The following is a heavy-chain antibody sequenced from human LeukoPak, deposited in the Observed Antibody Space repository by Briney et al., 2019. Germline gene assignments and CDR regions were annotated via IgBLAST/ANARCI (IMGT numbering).Heavy chain of an antibody. V-gene: IGHV1-69*13. Sequence: ASVKVSCKTSGDTFSSYAISWVRQAPGQGLEWMGGIIPSLGTTNYAQNFQGRVTITADESTSTGYMELSSLRSEDTAVYYCARGSESYSMGDYWGQGTLVTVST. CDR2: IIPSLGTT. J-gene: IGHJ4*02. D-gene: IGHD2-15*01. CDR3: ARGSESYSMGDY. CDR1: GDTFSSYA.